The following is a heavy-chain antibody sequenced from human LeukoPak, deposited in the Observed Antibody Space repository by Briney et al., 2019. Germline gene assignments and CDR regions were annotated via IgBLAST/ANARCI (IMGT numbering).Heavy chain of an antibody. CDR1: GGSFSGYY. J-gene: IGHJ4*02. CDR2: INHSGST. V-gene: IGHV4-34*01. Sequence: SSETLSLTCAVYGGSFSGYYWSWIRQPPGKGLEWIGEINHSGSTNYNPSLKSRVTISVDTSKNQFSLKLSSVTAADTAVYYCARGLGSGWYGAFGYWGQGTLVTVSS. CDR3: ARGLGSGWYGAFGY. D-gene: IGHD6-19*01.